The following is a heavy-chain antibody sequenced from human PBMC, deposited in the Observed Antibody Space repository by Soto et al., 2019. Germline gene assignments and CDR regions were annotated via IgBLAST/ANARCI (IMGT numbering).Heavy chain of an antibody. CDR1: GGTVSSYA. CDR2: FIPIPASA. CDR3: ARDVSSDTTGFRGYDL. Sequence: SVKVSCKASGGTVSSYAITWVRQAPGKGLEWMGVFIPIPASAHYAPKFQGRITITADESTSTAYMELSGLTSEDTAIYYCARDVSSDTTGFRGYDLWGQGTQVTVSS. J-gene: IGHJ4*02. D-gene: IGHD3-10*01. V-gene: IGHV1-69*13.